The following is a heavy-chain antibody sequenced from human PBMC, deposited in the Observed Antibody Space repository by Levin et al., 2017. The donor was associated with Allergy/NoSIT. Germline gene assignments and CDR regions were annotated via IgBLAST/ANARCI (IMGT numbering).Heavy chain of an antibody. V-gene: IGHV3-33*01. CDR2: IWYDGSNK. Sequence: PGGSLRLSCAASGFTFSSYGMHWVRQAPGKGLEWVAVIWYDGSNKYYADSVKGRFTISRDNSKNTLYLQMNSLRAEDTAVYYCARGTEIDAFDIWGQGTMVTVSS. CDR1: GFTFSSYG. J-gene: IGHJ3*02. D-gene: IGHD2-2*01. CDR3: ARGTEIDAFDI.